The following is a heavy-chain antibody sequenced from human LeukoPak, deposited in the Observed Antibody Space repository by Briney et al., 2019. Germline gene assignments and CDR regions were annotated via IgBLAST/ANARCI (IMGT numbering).Heavy chain of an antibody. D-gene: IGHD1-14*01. Sequence: ASVKVPCKASGYTFTSYYVHWVRQAPGQGLEWMGIIDPSGGSTTYAQKFQGRVTMTRDTSTSTVYMELSSLRSEDTAVYYCARETGMTPPNYCYYGMDVWGQGTTVTVSS. V-gene: IGHV1-46*01. CDR3: ARETGMTPPNYCYYGMDV. CDR1: GYTFTSYY. J-gene: IGHJ6*02. CDR2: IDPSGGST.